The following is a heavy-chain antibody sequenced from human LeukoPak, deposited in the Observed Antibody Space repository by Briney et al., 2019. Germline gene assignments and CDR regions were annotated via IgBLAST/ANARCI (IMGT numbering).Heavy chain of an antibody. J-gene: IGHJ4*02. CDR2: IYNSGSS. CDR3: ARVSNGYLDY. V-gene: IGHV4-59*11. D-gene: IGHD2-8*01. Sequence: SETLSLTCSVSGGSISSHYWSWVRQPPGKGLQWIGNIYNSGSSNYNPSLKSRVAVSVDTSKNQFYLKLSSVTAADTAVYYCARVSNGYLDYWGQGTLVTVSS. CDR1: GGSISSHY.